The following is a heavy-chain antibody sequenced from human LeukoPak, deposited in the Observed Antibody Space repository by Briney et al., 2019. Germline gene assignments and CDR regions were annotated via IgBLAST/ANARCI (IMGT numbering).Heavy chain of an antibody. J-gene: IGHJ4*02. CDR2: VFFSGST. V-gene: IGHV4-59*03. D-gene: IGHD3-10*01. CDR1: GGSISSYY. CDR3: ATTMVRRRNYYFDY. Sequence: SETLSLTCSVSGGSISSYYWSWIRQPPGKGLEWIGYVFFSGSTDYNPSLKSRATVSVDTSKNEFSLRLNSVTAADTAVYYCATTMVRRRNYYFDYWGRGTLVTVSS.